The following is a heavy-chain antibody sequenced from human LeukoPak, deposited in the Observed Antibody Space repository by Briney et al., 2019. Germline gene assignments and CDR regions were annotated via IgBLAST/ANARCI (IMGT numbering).Heavy chain of an antibody. D-gene: IGHD3-22*01. CDR3: ARRQYYYDSSGYFDY. Sequence: PSETLSLTCTVSGGSISSYYWSWIRQPPGKGLEWIGYIYYSGSTSYNPSLKSRVTISVDTSKNQFSLKLSSVTAADTAVYYCARRQYYYDSSGYFDYWGQGTLVTVSS. V-gene: IGHV4-59*01. J-gene: IGHJ4*02. CDR2: IYYSGST. CDR1: GGSISSYY.